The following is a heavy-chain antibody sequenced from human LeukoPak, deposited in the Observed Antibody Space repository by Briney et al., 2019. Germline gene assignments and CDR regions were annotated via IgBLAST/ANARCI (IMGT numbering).Heavy chain of an antibody. Sequence: PSETLSLTCTVSGGSISDYHWNWIRQPPGKTLEWIGSIYYSGSTSYNPSLMSRVTISVDTSKNQFSLNLNSVTAADTPVYYCARKVRSSLYNWFDPWGQGTLVTVSS. V-gene: IGHV4-59*08. CDR1: GGSISDYH. CDR3: ARKVRSSLYNWFDP. J-gene: IGHJ5*02. CDR2: IYYSGST. D-gene: IGHD6-6*01.